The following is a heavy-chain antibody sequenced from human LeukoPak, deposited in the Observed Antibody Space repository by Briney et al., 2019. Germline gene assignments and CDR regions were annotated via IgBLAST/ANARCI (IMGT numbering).Heavy chain of an antibody. CDR1: GGTFSSYA. CDR3: ARGLTVTTSYYYYYMDV. D-gene: IGHD4-17*01. CDR2: IIPIFGTA. J-gene: IGHJ6*03. V-gene: IGHV1-69*06. Sequence: ASVKVSCKASGGTFSSYAISWVRQAPGQGLEWMGGIIPIFGTANYAQKFQGRVTITADKSTSTAYMELSSLRSEDTAVYYCARGLTVTTSYYYYYMDVWGKGTTVTVSS.